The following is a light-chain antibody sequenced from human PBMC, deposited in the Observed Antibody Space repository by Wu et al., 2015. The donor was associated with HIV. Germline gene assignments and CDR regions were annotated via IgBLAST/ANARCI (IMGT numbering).Light chain of an antibody. CDR2: GAS. V-gene: IGKV3-15*01. J-gene: IGKJ5*01. CDR1: QSVSSN. Sequence: EIVMTQSPVTLSVSPGEGVTLSCRASQSVSSNLAWHQQKPGQAPRLLIYGASTRATDTPSLGSVAVDLGHSSLSPSAACSLKILLVYYCQQYNNWPITFGQGTRL. CDR3: QQYNNWPIT.